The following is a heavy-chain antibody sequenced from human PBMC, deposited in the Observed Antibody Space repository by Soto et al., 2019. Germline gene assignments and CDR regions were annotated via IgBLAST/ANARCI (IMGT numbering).Heavy chain of an antibody. CDR2: ISGSGGST. CDR1: GFTFSSYA. D-gene: IGHD2-15*01. V-gene: IGHV3-23*01. J-gene: IGHJ4*02. CDR3: AKDVVVVVAATIDFDY. Sequence: PGGSLRLSCAASGFTFSSYAMSWVRQAPGKGLEWVSAISGSGGSTYYADSVKGRFTISRDNSKNTLYLQMNSLRAEDTAVYYCAKDVVVVVAATIDFDYWCQGARVTVSS.